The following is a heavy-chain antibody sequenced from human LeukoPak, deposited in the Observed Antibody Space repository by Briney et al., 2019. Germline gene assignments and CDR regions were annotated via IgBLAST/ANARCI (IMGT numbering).Heavy chain of an antibody. V-gene: IGHV4-38-2*02. Sequence: PSETLSLTCTVSGYSISSGYYWGWVRQSPGEGLEWIASIYESGSTYYNPSLKSRVTISVDRSKSQFALKVRSVTAADTAVYYCARPRSGYIFDYWGQGALVTVSS. D-gene: IGHD5-12*01. CDR2: IYESGST. J-gene: IGHJ4*02. CDR3: ARPRSGYIFDY. CDR1: GYSISSGYY.